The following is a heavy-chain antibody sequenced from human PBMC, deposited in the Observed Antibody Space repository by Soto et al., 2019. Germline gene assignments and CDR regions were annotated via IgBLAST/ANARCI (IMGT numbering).Heavy chain of an antibody. CDR3: ARVRLPDTDWFDP. V-gene: IGHV1-18*01. CDR2: ISAYNGNT. D-gene: IGHD4-17*01. CDR1: AYPFTSFG. Sequence: ASLRGSCNASAYPFTSFGIIRGPRAPGQGLEWMGWISAYNGNTNYAQKLQGRVTMTTDTSTSTAYMELRSLRSDDTAVYYCARVRLPDTDWFDPWGQGTLVTVSS. J-gene: IGHJ5*02.